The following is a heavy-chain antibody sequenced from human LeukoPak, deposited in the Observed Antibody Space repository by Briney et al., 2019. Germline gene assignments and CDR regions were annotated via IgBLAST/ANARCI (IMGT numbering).Heavy chain of an antibody. CDR1: GYTFTSYG. V-gene: IGHV1-18*01. J-gene: IGHJ6*03. D-gene: IGHD6-13*01. CDR3: ARGRFRPNVLYSSRKGYYYMDV. CDR2: IGAYNGNT. Sequence: GASVKVSCKASGYTFTSYGISWVRQAPGQGLEWMGWIGAYNGNTNYAQKLQGRVTMTTDTSTSTAYMELSSLRSEDTAVYYCARGRFRPNVLYSSRKGYYYMDVWGKGTTVTISS.